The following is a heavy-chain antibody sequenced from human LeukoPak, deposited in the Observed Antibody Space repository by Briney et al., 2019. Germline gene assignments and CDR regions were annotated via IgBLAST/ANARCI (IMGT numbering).Heavy chain of an antibody. D-gene: IGHD2-15*01. CDR2: INPSGGST. V-gene: IGHV1-46*01. CDR3: ARDQYCSGGSCHDAFDI. Sequence: ASVKVSCKASGYTFTSYYMHWVRQAPGQGLEWMGIINPSGGSTSYAQKFQGRATMTRDTSTSTVYMELSSLRSEDTAVYYCARDQYCSGGSCHDAFDIWGQGTMVTVSS. J-gene: IGHJ3*02. CDR1: GYTFTSYY.